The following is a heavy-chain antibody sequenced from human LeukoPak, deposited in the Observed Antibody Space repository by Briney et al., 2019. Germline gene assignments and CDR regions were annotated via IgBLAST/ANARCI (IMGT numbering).Heavy chain of an antibody. Sequence: GGSVRLSCAAAGFTFSSYAMSWVRQAPGKGLEWVGNIKQDGSEKRYADSVRGRFSISRDNAQTSLYLQMNSLRAEDTAVYYCARASDPWLQLTWGQGTLVTVPS. CDR1: GFTFSSYA. D-gene: IGHD5-24*01. CDR3: ARASDPWLQLT. J-gene: IGHJ5*02. V-gene: IGHV3-7*05. CDR2: IKQDGSEK.